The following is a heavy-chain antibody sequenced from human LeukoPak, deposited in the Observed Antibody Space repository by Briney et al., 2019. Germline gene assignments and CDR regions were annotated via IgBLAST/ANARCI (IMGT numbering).Heavy chain of an antibody. Sequence: PGGSLRLSCAASGFTFSSYEMNWVRQAPGKGLEWVSYISSSGSTIYYADSVKGRFTISRDNAKNSLYLQMNSLRAEDTAVYYCARQYNWNDRYFDYWGQGTLVTVSS. CDR2: ISSSGSTI. CDR3: ARQYNWNDRYFDY. D-gene: IGHD1-1*01. J-gene: IGHJ4*02. CDR1: GFTFSSYE. V-gene: IGHV3-48*03.